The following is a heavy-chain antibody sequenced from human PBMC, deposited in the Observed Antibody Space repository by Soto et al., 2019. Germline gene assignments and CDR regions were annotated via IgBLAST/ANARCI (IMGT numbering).Heavy chain of an antibody. CDR2: IKPDGSEK. CDR1: GFTFSSYA. Sequence: GGSLRLSCAASGFTFSSYAMSWVRQAPGKGLEWVASIKPDGSEKYYVDSVKGRFTISRDNAKNSLYLQMNSLRAEDTAVFYCARDHGYSSAWYFDYWGQGALVTVSS. J-gene: IGHJ4*02. V-gene: IGHV3-7*01. CDR3: ARDHGYSSAWYFDY. D-gene: IGHD6-19*01.